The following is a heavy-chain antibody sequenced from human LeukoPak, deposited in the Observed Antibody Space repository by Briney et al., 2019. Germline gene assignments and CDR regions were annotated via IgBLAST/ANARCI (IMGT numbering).Heavy chain of an antibody. CDR3: AGGYCSGGSCAFDY. D-gene: IGHD2-15*01. J-gene: IGHJ4*02. CDR2: IYTSGST. Sequence: SQTLSLACTVSGGSISSGSYYWSWIRQPAGKGLEWIGRIYTSGSTNYNPSLKSRVTISVDTSKSQFSLKLSSVTAADTAVYYCAGGYCSGGSCAFDYWGQGTLVTVSS. CDR1: GGSISSGSYY. V-gene: IGHV4-61*02.